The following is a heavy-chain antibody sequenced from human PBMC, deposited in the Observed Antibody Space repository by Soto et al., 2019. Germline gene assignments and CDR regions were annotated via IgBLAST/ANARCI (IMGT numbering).Heavy chain of an antibody. CDR3: ARSSTRSYYFYYYGMDV. V-gene: IGHV1-8*01. CDR2: MNPNSGNT. D-gene: IGHD1-26*01. J-gene: IGHJ6*02. Sequence: QVQLVQSGAEVKKPGASVKVSCKASGYTFTSYDINWVRQATGQGLEWMGWMNPNSGNTGYAQKFQGRVTMTRNTSISTAYMELSSLRSEDTAVYYCARSSTRSYYFYYYGMDVWGQGTTVTVSS. CDR1: GYTFTSYD.